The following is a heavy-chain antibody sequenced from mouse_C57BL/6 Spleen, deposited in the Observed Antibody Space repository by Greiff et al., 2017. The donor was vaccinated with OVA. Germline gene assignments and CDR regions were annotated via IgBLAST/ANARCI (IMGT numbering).Heavy chain of an antibody. CDR2: ISDGGSYT. V-gene: IGHV5-4*01. J-gene: IGHJ4*01. CDR1: GFTFSSYA. Sequence: EVKLVESGGGLVKPGGSLKLSCAASGFTFSSYAMSWVRQTPEKRLEWVATISDGGSYTYYPDNVKGRFTISRDNAKNNLYLQMSHLKSEDTAMYYCARDGGDYYYYAMDYWGQGTSVTVSS. D-gene: IGHD1-1*01. CDR3: ARDGGDYYYYAMDY.